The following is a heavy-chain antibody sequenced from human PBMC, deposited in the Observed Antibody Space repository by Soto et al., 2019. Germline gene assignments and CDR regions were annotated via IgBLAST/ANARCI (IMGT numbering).Heavy chain of an antibody. CDR2: IYSGGST. J-gene: IGHJ6*02. Sequence: PGGSLRLSCAASGFTVSSNYMSWVRQAPGKGLEWGSVIYSGGSTYYADSVKGRFTISRDNSKNTLYLQMNSLRAEDTAVYYCASKTFLKGYSGYDRYLSHDPAGMDVWGQGTTVTVSS. D-gene: IGHD5-12*01. CDR1: GFTVSSNY. CDR3: ASKTFLKGYSGYDRYLSHDPAGMDV. V-gene: IGHV3-53*01.